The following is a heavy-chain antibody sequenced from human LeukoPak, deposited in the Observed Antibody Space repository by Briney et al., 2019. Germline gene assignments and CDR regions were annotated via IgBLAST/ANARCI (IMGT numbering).Heavy chain of an antibody. CDR2: IIPIFGTA. CDR1: GGTFSSYA. D-gene: IGHD2-15*01. V-gene: IGHV1-69*13. Sequence: SVKVSCKASGGTFSSYAISWVRQAPGQGLEWMGGIIPIFGTANYAQKFQGRVTITADESTSTAYMELSSLRSEDTAVYYCARDLSYCSGGSCYSTVTMDVWGQGTTVTVSS. J-gene: IGHJ6*02. CDR3: ARDLSYCSGGSCYSTVTMDV.